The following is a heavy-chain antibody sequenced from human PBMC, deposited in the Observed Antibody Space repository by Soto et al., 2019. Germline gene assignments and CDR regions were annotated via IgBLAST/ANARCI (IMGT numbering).Heavy chain of an antibody. V-gene: IGHV4-39*05. CDR3: AKDLGFLEWLYDY. D-gene: IGHD3-3*01. CDR2: IYYSGST. CDR1: GGSISSSSYL. J-gene: IGHJ4*02. Sequence: PSETPSLTCTVSGGSISSSSYLWGWIRQPPGKGLEWIGSIYYSGSTYYNASLKSRVTISVDTSKNQFSLKVSSLTAADTAVYYCAKDLGFLEWLYDYWGQG.